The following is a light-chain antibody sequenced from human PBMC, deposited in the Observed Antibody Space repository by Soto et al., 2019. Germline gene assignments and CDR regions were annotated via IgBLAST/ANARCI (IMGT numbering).Light chain of an antibody. CDR1: NSNIGSNT. CDR2: GNS. J-gene: IGLJ1*01. CDR3: AAWDDSLNLYV. V-gene: IGLV1-44*01. Sequence: QSVLTQPPSASGTPGQRVTISCSGSNSNIGSNTVNWYQQFPGTAPKQLIYGNSQRPSGVPDRFSGSRSGTSASLAISGLQSEDEADYYYAAWDDSLNLYVFGTGTKLTVL.